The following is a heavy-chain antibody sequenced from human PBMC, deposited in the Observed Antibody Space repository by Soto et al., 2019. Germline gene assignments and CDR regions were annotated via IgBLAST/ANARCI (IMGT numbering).Heavy chain of an antibody. CDR2: INAGNGNT. CDR1: GYTFTSYA. J-gene: IGHJ4*02. CDR3: ARDIHWNQYYFDY. Sequence: EASVKVSCKASGYTFTSYAMHWVRQAPGQRLEWMGWINAGNGNTKYYADSVKGRFTISRDNSKNTLYLQMNSLRAEDTAVYYCARDIHWNQYYFDYWGQGTLVTVSS. D-gene: IGHD1-1*01. V-gene: IGHV1-3*01.